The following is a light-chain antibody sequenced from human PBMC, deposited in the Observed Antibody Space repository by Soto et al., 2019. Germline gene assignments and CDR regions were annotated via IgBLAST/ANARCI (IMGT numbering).Light chain of an antibody. CDR2: EVT. CDR3: SSFAGGGNPVL. Sequence: QSVLTQPPSASGSLGQSVTISCTGTSSDVGGYNYVSWHQQHPGKAPKVMIYEVTKRTPGVPDRFSGSKSGNTASLTVSGLQAEDVVDYYCSSFAGGGNPVLLGGGTKVTVL. J-gene: IGLJ2*01. V-gene: IGLV2-8*01. CDR1: SSDVGGYNY.